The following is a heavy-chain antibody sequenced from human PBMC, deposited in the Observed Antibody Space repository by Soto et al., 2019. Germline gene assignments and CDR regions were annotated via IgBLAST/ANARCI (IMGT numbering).Heavy chain of an antibody. CDR2: ISGGGGST. Sequence: PGWSLRLSCEASGFTFSTYDMTWVRQAPGKGLEWISTISGGGGSTYYADSVKGRFTISRDNSKNTVYLQMNSLRADDTALYYCAKSRQKYGNYDFDYWGQGTLVTVSS. CDR3: AKSRQKYGNYDFDY. V-gene: IGHV3-23*01. CDR1: GFTFSTYD. J-gene: IGHJ4*02. D-gene: IGHD4-17*01.